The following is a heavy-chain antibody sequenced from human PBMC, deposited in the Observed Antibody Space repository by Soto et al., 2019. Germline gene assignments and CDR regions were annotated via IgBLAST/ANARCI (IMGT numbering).Heavy chain of an antibody. CDR1: GFTFSSYA. CDR3: AKDLALGVAGTRFDY. V-gene: IGHV3-23*01. Sequence: GGSLRLSCAASGFTFSSYAMSWVRQAPGKGLEWVSAISGSGGSTYYADSVKGRFTISRDNSKNTLYLQMNSLRAEDTAVYYCAKDLALGVAGTRFDYWGQGTLVTVSS. D-gene: IGHD6-19*01. CDR2: ISGSGGST. J-gene: IGHJ4*02.